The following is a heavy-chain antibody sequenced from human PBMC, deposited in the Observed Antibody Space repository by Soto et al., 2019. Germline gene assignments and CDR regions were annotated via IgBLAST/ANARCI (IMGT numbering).Heavy chain of an antibody. D-gene: IGHD3-10*01. CDR3: TRETFYSGSGVLTYYYYGMEV. CDR1: GFTFSNVW. J-gene: IGHJ6*02. Sequence: GGSLRLSCAASGFTFSNVWMTWVRQAPGEGLEWVGRVKSKTDGGATDYAAPVKGRFTISRDDSENMLYLQMNSLKIDDTAVYYCTRETFYSGSGVLTYYYYGMEVWCQGPPVTVPS. CDR2: VKSKTDGGAT. V-gene: IGHV3-15*01.